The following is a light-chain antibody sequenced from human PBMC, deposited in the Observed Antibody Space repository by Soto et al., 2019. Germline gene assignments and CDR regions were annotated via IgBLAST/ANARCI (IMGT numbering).Light chain of an antibody. V-gene: IGLV2-14*01. CDR2: EVS. CDR1: SSDVGGYNY. Sequence: QSALTQPASVSGSPGQSITISCTGTSSDVGGYNYVSWYQQHPGKAPKLMIYEVSNRPYGVSNRFSGSKSGNTASLTISGLQAEDEADYYCTSYTSRSSLDVFGTGTKLTVL. J-gene: IGLJ1*01. CDR3: TSYTSRSSLDV.